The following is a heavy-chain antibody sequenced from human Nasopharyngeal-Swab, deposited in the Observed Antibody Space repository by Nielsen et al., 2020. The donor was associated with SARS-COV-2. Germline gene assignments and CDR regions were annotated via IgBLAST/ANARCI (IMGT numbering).Heavy chain of an antibody. J-gene: IGHJ6*03. Sequence: SETLSLTCVLFGGTLNVFPCKWIRQTPGKWLEWIGEINDRGSGNYNPSLRSRVTISAGTSNIQFSLKLNSVTAADTAVYYCARGQDAYYYMDVWGEGTTVTVSS. CDR3: ARGQDAYYYMDV. D-gene: IGHD2-15*01. V-gene: IGHV4-34*01. CDR1: GGTLNVFP. CDR2: INDRGSG.